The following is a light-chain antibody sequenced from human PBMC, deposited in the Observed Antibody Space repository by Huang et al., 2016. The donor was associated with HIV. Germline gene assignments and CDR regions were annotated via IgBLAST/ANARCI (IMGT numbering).Light chain of an antibody. Sequence: EIVLTQSPGILSLSPGDRATLSCRASQYVADAYVAWYQHIPGQSPRLLIYGASRRATGIPDRFSGSGFSTDFNLTISSLEPEDFAVYYCQQCGDSTWTFGQGTKVEVK. CDR3: QQCGDSTWT. CDR2: GAS. V-gene: IGKV3-20*01. J-gene: IGKJ1*01. CDR1: QYVADAY.